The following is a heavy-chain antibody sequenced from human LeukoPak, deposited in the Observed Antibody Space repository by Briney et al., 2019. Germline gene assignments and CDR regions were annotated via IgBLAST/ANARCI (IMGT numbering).Heavy chain of an antibody. D-gene: IGHD4-11*01. CDR3: ARGNSNYRAAYYYYYMDV. J-gene: IGHJ6*03. CDR2: IYHSGST. CDR1: GAPISSGGYY. Sequence: PSETLSLTCTVSGAPISSGGYYWSWIRHPPGKGLEWIGYIYHSGSTYYNPSLKSRVTISVDRSKNQFSLKLSSVTAADTAVYYCARGNSNYRAAYYYYYMDVWGKGTTVTVSS. V-gene: IGHV4-30-2*01.